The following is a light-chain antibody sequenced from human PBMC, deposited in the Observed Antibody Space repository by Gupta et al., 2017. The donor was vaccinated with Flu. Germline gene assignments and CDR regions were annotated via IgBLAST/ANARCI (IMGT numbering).Light chain of an antibody. CDR2: EVS. Sequence: QSALTQPASVSGSPGQSITISCTATSSDVGGYNYVSLYQQHPGKATKLLIYEVSKRPSGFSNRFSGSKSGNTASLTISGLQAEEEADYYCSSYTSSSTLDVVFGGGTKLTVL. CDR1: SSDVGGYNY. J-gene: IGLJ2*01. CDR3: SSYTSSSTLDVV. V-gene: IGLV2-14*01.